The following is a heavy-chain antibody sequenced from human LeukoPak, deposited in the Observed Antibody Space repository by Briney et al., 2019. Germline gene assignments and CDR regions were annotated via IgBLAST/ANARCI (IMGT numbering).Heavy chain of an antibody. CDR2: IYYSGST. J-gene: IGHJ4*02. CDR3: ARQVLVTNYFDY. D-gene: IGHD3-9*01. Sequence: SETLSLTCTVSGGSISSYYWGWIRQPPGKGLEWIGSIYYSGSTYYNPSLKSRVTISVDTSKNQFSLKLSSVTAADTAVYYCARQVLVTNYFDYWGQGTLVTVSS. CDR1: GGSISSYY. V-gene: IGHV4-39*01.